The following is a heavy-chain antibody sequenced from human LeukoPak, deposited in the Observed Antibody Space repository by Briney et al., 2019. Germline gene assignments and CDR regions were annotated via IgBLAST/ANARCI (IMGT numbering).Heavy chain of an antibody. CDR2: IYYSGST. V-gene: IGHV4-61*01. CDR3: ARMYSTYWYYFDY. Sequence: SETLSLTCTVSGGSVNDNNYYWSWIRQPPGKALEWLGYIYYSGSTTYNPSLKSRVTISVDTSKNQSSLKMFSVTAADTAVFYCARMYSTYWYYFDYWGQGIQVTVSS. J-gene: IGHJ4*02. D-gene: IGHD1-26*01. CDR1: GGSVNDNNYY.